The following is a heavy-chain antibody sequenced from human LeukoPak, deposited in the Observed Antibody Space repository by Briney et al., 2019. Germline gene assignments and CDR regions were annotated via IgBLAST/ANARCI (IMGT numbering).Heavy chain of an antibody. J-gene: IGHJ4*02. CDR1: GFSVRTNY. V-gene: IGHV3-53*01. CDR2: IYDSDST. CDR3: ARSRAFDL. Sequence: GGSLRLSCVASGFSVRTNYMNWVRQAPGKRPEWVAIIYDSDSTYYTDSVKGRFTISRDSSKNAVYLQMNSLRIEDTALYYCARSRAFDLWGQGTLVTVSS.